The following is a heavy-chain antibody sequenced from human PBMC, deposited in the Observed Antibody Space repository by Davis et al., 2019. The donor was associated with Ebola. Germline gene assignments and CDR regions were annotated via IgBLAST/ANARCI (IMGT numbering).Heavy chain of an antibody. CDR1: GASISSNIW. D-gene: IGHD6-19*01. V-gene: IGHV4-4*02. CDR2: TYHTGST. CDR3: ARLPDIAVAGTSDYYYGMDV. Sequence: SETLSLTCGVSGASISSNIWWRWVRQPPGKGLEWIGETYHTGSTNYHPSLKSRVTISVDKTKNQFSLKLSSVTAADTAVYYCARLPDIAVAGTSDYYYGMDVWGQGTTVTVSS. J-gene: IGHJ6*02.